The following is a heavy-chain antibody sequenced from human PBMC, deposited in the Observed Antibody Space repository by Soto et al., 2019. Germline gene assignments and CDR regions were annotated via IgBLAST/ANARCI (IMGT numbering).Heavy chain of an antibody. D-gene: IGHD3-16*02. CDR2: IYYSGST. V-gene: IGHV4-59*01. CDR1: GGSISSYY. Sequence: PSETLSLTCTVSGGSISSYYWSWIQQPPGKGLEWIGYIYYSGSTNYNPSLKSRVTISVDTSKNQFSLKLSSVTAADTAVYYCAIVRSIYDYIWGSYRLPFDYWGQGTLVTVSS. CDR3: AIVRSIYDYIWGSYRLPFDY. J-gene: IGHJ4*02.